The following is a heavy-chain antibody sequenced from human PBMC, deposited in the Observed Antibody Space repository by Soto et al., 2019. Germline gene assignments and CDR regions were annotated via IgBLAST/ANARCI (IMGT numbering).Heavy chain of an antibody. D-gene: IGHD1-26*01. J-gene: IGHJ2*01. CDR1: GGSISSGGYS. V-gene: IGHV4-30-2*01. CDR2: TFYSGST. CDR3: AKEGASGSPESSFDL. Sequence: HLQLQESGSGLVKPSQTLSLICSVSGGSISSGGYSWSWIRQAPGKGLEWIGYTFYSGSTYYNPSIKCRVTISVDGSKNLFTFHLSSVTAADTVVYYCAKEGASGSPESSFDLWGRGTLVTVSS.